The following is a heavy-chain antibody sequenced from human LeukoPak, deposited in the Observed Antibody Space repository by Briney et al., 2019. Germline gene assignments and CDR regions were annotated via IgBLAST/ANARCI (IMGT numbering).Heavy chain of an antibody. J-gene: IGHJ4*02. CDR2: IYHSGST. D-gene: IGHD2-2*02. CDR3: ARYTGITFDY. Sequence: PGGSLRLSCAASGFTFSSYAMSWVRQAPGKGLEWIGEIYHSGSTNYNPSLKSRVTISVDKSKNQFSLKLSSVTAADTAVYYCARYTGITFDYWGQGTLVTVSS. CDR1: GFTFSSYAM. V-gene: IGHV4-4*02.